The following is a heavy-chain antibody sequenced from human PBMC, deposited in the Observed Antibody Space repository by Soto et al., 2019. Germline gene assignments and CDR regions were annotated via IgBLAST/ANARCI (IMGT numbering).Heavy chain of an antibody. J-gene: IGHJ4*02. Sequence: EVPLVESGGGLVQPGGSLRLSCAASGFTVSSNYMSWVRQAPGKGLEWVSVIYSGGSTYYADSVKGRFTISRHNSKNTLYLQMNSLRAEDTAVYYCARVDPDYYGSGSYYNVPTYYFDYWGQGTLVTVSS. D-gene: IGHD3-10*01. V-gene: IGHV3-53*04. CDR3: ARVDPDYYGSGSYYNVPTYYFDY. CDR1: GFTVSSNY. CDR2: IYSGGST.